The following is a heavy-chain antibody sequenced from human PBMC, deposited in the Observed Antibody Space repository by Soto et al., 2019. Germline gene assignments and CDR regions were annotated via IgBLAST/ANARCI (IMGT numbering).Heavy chain of an antibody. J-gene: IGHJ5*02. CDR3: ARDRSPTVAGTIWFDP. Sequence: GASVKVSCKASGHTFTSYGISWVRQAPGQGLEWMGWISAYNGNTNYAQKLQGRVTMTTDTSTSTAYMELRSLRSDDTAAYYCARDRSPTVAGTIWFDPWGQGTLVTVSS. CDR1: GHTFTSYG. V-gene: IGHV1-18*01. CDR2: ISAYNGNT. D-gene: IGHD6-19*01.